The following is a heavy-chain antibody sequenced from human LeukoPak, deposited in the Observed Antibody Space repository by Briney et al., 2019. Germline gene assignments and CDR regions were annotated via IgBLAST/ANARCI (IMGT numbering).Heavy chain of an antibody. CDR3: ARCIAARPGSRIRTDYYYYMDV. V-gene: IGHV4-59*01. J-gene: IGHJ6*03. CDR2: IYYSGST. Sequence: SETLSLTCTVSGGSISSYYWSWIRQPPGKGLEWIGYIYYSGSTNYNPSLKSRVTISVDTSKNQFSLKLSSVTAADTAVYYCARCIAARPGSRIRTDYYYYMDVWGKGTTVTVSS. CDR1: GGSISSYY. D-gene: IGHD6-6*01.